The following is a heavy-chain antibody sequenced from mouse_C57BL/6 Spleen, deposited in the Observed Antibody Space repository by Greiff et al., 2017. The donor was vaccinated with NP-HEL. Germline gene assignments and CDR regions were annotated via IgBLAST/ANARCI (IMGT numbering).Heavy chain of an antibody. V-gene: IGHV1-80*01. CDR1: GYAFSSYW. D-gene: IGHD2-4*01. CDR3: ARSGAMITTNYFDY. CDR2: IYPGDGDT. Sequence: VQLQQSGAELVKPGASVKISCKASGYAFSSYWMNWVKRRPGKGLEWIGQIYPGDGDTNYNGKFKGKATLTADKSSSTAYMQLSSLTSEDSAVYFCARSGAMITTNYFDYWGQGTTLTVSS. J-gene: IGHJ2*01.